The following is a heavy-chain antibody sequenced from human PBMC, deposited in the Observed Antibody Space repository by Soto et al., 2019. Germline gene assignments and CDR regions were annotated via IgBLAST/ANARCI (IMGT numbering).Heavy chain of an antibody. V-gene: IGHV2-5*02. CDR3: AHRPIRITMVRGVANWFDP. D-gene: IGHD3-10*01. CDR2: IYWDDDK. Sequence: QITLKESGPTLVKPTQTLTLTCTFSGFSLSTSGVGVGWIRQPPGKALEWLALIYWDDDKRYSPSLKSRLTITKDTSKNQVVLTMNNMDPVDTATYYCAHRPIRITMVRGVANWFDPWGQGTLVTVSS. J-gene: IGHJ5*02. CDR1: GFSLSTSGVG.